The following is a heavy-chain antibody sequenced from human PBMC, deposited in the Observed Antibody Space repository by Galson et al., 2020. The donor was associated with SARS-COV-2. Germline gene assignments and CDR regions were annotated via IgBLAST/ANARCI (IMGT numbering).Heavy chain of an antibody. CDR1: GFTFSRYA. V-gene: IGHV3-23*01. CDR2: ISGHGGNK. CDR3: AKDGDAMVRGVENWFDS. D-gene: IGHD3-10*01. J-gene: IGHJ5*01. Sequence: GESLKISCAASGFTFSRYAMSWVRQAPGMGLEWVSGISGHGGNKYYTDSVKGRFTISRDNSKNTLYLQMNGLRAEDTALYYCAKDGDAMVRGVENWFDSWGQGTLVTSPQ.